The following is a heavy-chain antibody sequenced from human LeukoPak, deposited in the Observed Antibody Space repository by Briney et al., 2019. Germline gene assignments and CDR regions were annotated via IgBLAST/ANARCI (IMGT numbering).Heavy chain of an antibody. V-gene: IGHV3-23*01. CDR3: AKRTAYYGSGFFDY. CDR1: GFTFSSYA. J-gene: IGHJ4*02. Sequence: PTGGSLRLSCAASGFTFSSYAMSWVRQAPGKGLEWVSAISGSGGSTYYADSVKGRFTISRDNSKNALYLQMNSLRAEDTAVYYCAKRTAYYGSGFFDYWGQGTLVTVSS. CDR2: ISGSGGST. D-gene: IGHD3-10*01.